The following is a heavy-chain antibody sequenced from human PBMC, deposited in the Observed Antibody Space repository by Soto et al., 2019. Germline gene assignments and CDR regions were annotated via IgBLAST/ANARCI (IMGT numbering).Heavy chain of an antibody. D-gene: IGHD6-19*01. J-gene: IGHJ6*02. V-gene: IGHV3-30*18. CDR2: ISYDGSNK. CDR3: AKDRRGSSGWYNWDRYYSYGMDV. CDR1: GFTFSSYG. Sequence: GGSLRLSCAASGFTFSSYGMHLVRQAPGKGLEWVAVISYDGSNKYYADSVKGRFTISRDNSKNTLYLQMNSLRAGDTAVYYCAKDRRGSSGWYNWDRYYSYGMDVWGQGTTVTVSS.